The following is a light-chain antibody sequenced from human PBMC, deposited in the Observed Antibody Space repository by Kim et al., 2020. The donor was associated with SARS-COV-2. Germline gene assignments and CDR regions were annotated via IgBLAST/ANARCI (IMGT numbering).Light chain of an antibody. CDR2: GNS. Sequence: VFWAPGQWVPISCPGSSSNIGAAYDVHWYQKLPGTAPKLLIYGNSNRPSGVPDRFSGSKSGTSASLAITGLQAEDEADYYCQSYRVFGGGTKLTVL. CDR3: QSYRV. CDR1: SSNIGAAYD. J-gene: IGLJ3*02. V-gene: IGLV1-40*01.